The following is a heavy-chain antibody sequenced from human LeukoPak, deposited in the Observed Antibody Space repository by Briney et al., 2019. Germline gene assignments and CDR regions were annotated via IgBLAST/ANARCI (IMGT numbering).Heavy chain of an antibody. Sequence: PSETLSLTCAVSGGSISSSNWWSWVRQPPGKGLEWIGEIYHSGSTNYNPSLKSRVTISVDKSKNQFSLKLSSVTAADTAVYYCARSTGSWYPHFQHWGQGTLVTVSS. CDR2: IYHSGST. CDR3: ARSTGSWYPHFQH. V-gene: IGHV4-4*02. J-gene: IGHJ1*01. D-gene: IGHD6-13*01. CDR1: GGSISSSNW.